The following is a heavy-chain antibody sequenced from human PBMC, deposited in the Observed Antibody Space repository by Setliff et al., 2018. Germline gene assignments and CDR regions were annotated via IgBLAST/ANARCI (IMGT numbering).Heavy chain of an antibody. CDR3: ARPYYYDSSGYYYDY. Sequence: SETLSLTCAVSGGSISDIGYYWGWIRQSPGKGLEWIATIYYSGSTYYNPSLKSRVTISVDTSKNQFSLKLSSVTAADTAVYYCARPYYYDSSGYYYDYWGQGTLVTVSS. D-gene: IGHD3-22*01. CDR2: IYYSGST. CDR1: GGSISDIGYY. J-gene: IGHJ4*02. V-gene: IGHV4-39*07.